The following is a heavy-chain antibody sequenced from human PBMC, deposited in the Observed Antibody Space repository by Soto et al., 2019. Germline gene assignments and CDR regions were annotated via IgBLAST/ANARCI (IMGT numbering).Heavy chain of an antibody. J-gene: IGHJ6*02. V-gene: IGHV1-18*01. D-gene: IGHD1-1*01. CDR3: ARDDDDRGRKNYYYYGMDV. CDR2: VSAYNGNT. CDR1: GYTYTSYG. Sequence: QVHLVQSGAEVKEPGASVKVSCKASGYTYTSYGISWVRQAPGQGLEWMGWVSAYNGNTNYAQKLQGSVTMTTDTSTRTAYMELRSLRSDDTAVYYCARDDDDRGRKNYYYYGMDVWGQGTTVTVSS.